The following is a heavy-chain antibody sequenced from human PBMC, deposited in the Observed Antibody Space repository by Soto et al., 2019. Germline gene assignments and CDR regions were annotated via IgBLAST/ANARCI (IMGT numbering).Heavy chain of an antibody. V-gene: IGHV4-31*03. J-gene: IGHJ3*02. Sequence: PSETLSLTCTVSGGSISSGGYYWSWIRQHPGKGLEWIGYIYYSGSTYYNPSLKSRVTVSVDTSKNQFSLKLSSVTAADTAVYYCAIRPTDAFDIWGQGTMVTVS. CDR2: IYYSGST. CDR1: GGSISSGGYY. CDR3: AIRPTDAFDI.